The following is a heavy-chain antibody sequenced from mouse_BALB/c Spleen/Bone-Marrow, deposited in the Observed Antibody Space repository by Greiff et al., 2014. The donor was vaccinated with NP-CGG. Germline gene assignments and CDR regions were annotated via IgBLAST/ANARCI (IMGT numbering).Heavy chain of an antibody. J-gene: IGHJ4*01. CDR3: ARRGDYSYAMDY. Sequence: QVQLQQSGAELVRPGSSVKISCKASGYAFSKYWMSWMKQRPGQGLEWIGQIYPGDGDTNYSGKFKGKATLTADKSSSTAYMQLSSLTSEDSAVYFCARRGDYSYAMDYWGQGTSVTVSS. D-gene: IGHD1-1*01. CDR2: IYPGDGDT. CDR1: GYAFSKYW. V-gene: IGHV1-80*01.